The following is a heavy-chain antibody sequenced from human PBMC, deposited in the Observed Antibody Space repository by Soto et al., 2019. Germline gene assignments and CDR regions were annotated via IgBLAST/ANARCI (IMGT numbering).Heavy chain of an antibody. CDR2: IYYSGST. D-gene: IGHD1-26*01. Sequence: QVQLQESGPGLVKPSQTLSLTCTVSGGSISSGGYYWSWIRQHPGKGLEWIGYIYYSGSTYYNPSRKSRVTIAVDTSKNQFSLKLSSVTAADTAVYYCARENKRNRVGPYRGWFDPWGQGTLVTVSS. CDR3: ARENKRNRVGPYRGWFDP. V-gene: IGHV4-31*03. CDR1: GGSISSGGYY. J-gene: IGHJ5*02.